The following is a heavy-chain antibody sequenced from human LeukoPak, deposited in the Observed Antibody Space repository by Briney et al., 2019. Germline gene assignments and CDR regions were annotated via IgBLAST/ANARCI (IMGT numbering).Heavy chain of an antibody. CDR1: GGSFSGYY. D-gene: IGHD3-9*01. J-gene: IGHJ4*02. CDR2: INHSGST. V-gene: IGHV4-34*01. Sequence: PSETLSLTCAVYGGSFSGYYWSWIRQPPGKGLEWIGEINHSGSTNYNPSLKSRVTISVDTSKSQFSLKLSSVTAADTAVYYCALRYFDWLLYSDYWGQGTLVTVSS. CDR3: ALRYFDWLLYSDY.